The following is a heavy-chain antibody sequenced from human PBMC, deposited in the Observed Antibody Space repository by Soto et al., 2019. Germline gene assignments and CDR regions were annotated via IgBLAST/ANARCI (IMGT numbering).Heavy chain of an antibody. CDR1: GGTFSSYG. CDR3: ARDPYSSSWYGWFDP. D-gene: IGHD6-13*01. V-gene: IGHV1-18*01. Sequence: ASVKVSCKASGGTFSSYGISWVRQAPGQGLEWMGWISAYNGNTNYAQKLQGRVTMTTDTSTSTAYMELRSLRSDDTAVYYCARDPYSSSWYGWFDPWGQGTLVTVSS. CDR2: ISAYNGNT. J-gene: IGHJ5*02.